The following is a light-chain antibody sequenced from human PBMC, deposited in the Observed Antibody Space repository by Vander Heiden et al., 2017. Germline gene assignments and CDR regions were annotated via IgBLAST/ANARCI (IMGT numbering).Light chain of an antibody. Sequence: EIVLTQSPATLSLSPGERATLSCRDSQSVSSYLDWYQQKPGQAPRLLIYDASNRATGIPDRFSGSGSGTDFTLTISSREHEDFAVYYWQQRSNWFTFGHGTKVDIK. CDR1: QSVSSY. CDR2: DAS. J-gene: IGKJ3*01. CDR3: QQRSNWFT. V-gene: IGKV3-11*01.